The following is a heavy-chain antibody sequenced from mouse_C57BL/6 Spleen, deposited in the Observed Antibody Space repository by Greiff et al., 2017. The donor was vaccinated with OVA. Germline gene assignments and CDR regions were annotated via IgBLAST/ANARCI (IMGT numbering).Heavy chain of an antibody. CDR1: GYAFSSSW. CDR3: ARYPQVYYAMDY. J-gene: IGHJ4*01. Sequence: VQLQQSGPELVKPGASLNLSCKASGYAFSSSWMNWVKQRPGKGLEWIGRIYPGDGDTNYNGKFKGKATLTADKSSSTAYMQLSSLTSEDSAVYFCARYPQVYYAMDYWGQGTSVTVSS. CDR2: IYPGDGDT. V-gene: IGHV1-82*01. D-gene: IGHD3-2*02.